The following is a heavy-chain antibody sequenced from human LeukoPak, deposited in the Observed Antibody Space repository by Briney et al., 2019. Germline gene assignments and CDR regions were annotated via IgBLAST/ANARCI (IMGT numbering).Heavy chain of an antibody. Sequence: ASVKVSCKASGYTFTSYYTHWVRQAPGQGLEWMGIINPTGSSTSYAQKFQGWVTMTRDTSISTAYMELSRLTSDDTAVYPCARGGPYYDSSRANDLNYWGQGTLVTVSS. V-gene: IGHV1-46*01. CDR1: GYTFTSYY. CDR3: ARGGPYYDSSRANDLNY. J-gene: IGHJ4*02. D-gene: IGHD3-22*01. CDR2: INPTGSST.